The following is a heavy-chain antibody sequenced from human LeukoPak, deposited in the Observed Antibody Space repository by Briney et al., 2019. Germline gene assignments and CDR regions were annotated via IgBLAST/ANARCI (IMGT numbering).Heavy chain of an antibody. Sequence: PSETLSLTCAVYGGSFSGYYWSWIRQPPGKGLEWIGEINHSGSTNYNPSLKSRVTISVDTSKNQFSLKLSSVTAADTAVYYCARRHYDFWSGYWPDQAFDIWGQGTMVTVSS. J-gene: IGHJ3*02. CDR3: ARRHYDFWSGYWPDQAFDI. CDR2: INHSGST. D-gene: IGHD3-3*01. V-gene: IGHV4-34*01. CDR1: GGSFSGYY.